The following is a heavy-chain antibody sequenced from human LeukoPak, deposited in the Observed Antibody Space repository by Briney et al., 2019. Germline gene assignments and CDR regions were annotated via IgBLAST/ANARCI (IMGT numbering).Heavy chain of an antibody. CDR1: GGSISSSSYY. V-gene: IGHV4-39*07. Sequence: PSETLSLTCTVSGGSISSSSYYWGWIRQPPGKGLEWIGYIYNSGSTSYNPSLKSRVTMSVDTSKNQFSLKLNSVTAADTAVYYCARGRILTGYSSGYNWFDPWGQGTLVTVSS. D-gene: IGHD3-9*01. J-gene: IGHJ5*02. CDR2: IYNSGST. CDR3: ARGRILTGYSSGYNWFDP.